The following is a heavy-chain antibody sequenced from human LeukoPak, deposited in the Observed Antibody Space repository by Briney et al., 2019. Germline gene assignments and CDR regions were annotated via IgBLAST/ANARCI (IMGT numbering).Heavy chain of an antibody. V-gene: IGHV3-9*01. CDR2: VSWNSGSI. Sequence: GGSLRLSCAASGFTFDDYAMHWVRQAPGKGLEWVSGVSWNSGSIGYADSVKGRFTISRDNAKNSLYLQMNSLRAEDTALYYCAKGYYDSSGYYYPAGVFDIWGQGTMVTVSS. J-gene: IGHJ3*02. CDR3: AKGYYDSSGYYYPAGVFDI. D-gene: IGHD3-22*01. CDR1: GFTFDDYA.